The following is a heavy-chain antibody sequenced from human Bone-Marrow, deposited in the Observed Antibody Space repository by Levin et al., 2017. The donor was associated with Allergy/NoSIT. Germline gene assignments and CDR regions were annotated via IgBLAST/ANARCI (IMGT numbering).Heavy chain of an antibody. CDR2: IIPIFGTA. CDR1: GGTFSSYA. V-gene: IGHV1-69*13. D-gene: IGHD1-20*01. Sequence: SVKVSCKASGGTFSSYAISWVRQAPGQGLEWMGGIIPIFGTANYAQKFQGRVTITADESTSTAYMELSSLRSEDTAVYYCARETVTGTTYYYYYGMDVWGQGTTVTVSS. J-gene: IGHJ6*02. CDR3: ARETVTGTTYYYYYGMDV.